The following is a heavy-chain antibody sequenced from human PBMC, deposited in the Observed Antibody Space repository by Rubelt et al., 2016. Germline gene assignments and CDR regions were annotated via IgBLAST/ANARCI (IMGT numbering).Heavy chain of an antibody. CDR3: ARDRGYSYGYLDY. D-gene: IGHD5-18*01. CDR1: GDSISSRSYY. Sequence: QLQLQESGPGLVKPSETLSLTCTVSGDSISSRSYYWGWIRQPPGKGLEWLGSIYYSGSTYYNPSLKSLVTISVDTSKNQFSLKLSSMTAADTAVYYCARDRGYSYGYLDYWGQGTLVTVSS. V-gene: IGHV4-39*07. J-gene: IGHJ4*02. CDR2: IYYSGST.